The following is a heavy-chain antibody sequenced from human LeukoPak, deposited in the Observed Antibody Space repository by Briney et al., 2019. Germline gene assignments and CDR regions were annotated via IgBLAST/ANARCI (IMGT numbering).Heavy chain of an antibody. CDR1: GGSLSSYY. Sequence: PSESLSLTCTVSGGSLSSYYWSWIRQPPGKGLEWIGYIYYSGSTNYNPSLKSRVTISVDTSKNQFSLKLSSVTAADTAVYYCARLLTGTTLTNWFDPWGQGTLVTVSS. CDR3: ARLLTGTTLTNWFDP. CDR2: IYYSGST. V-gene: IGHV4-59*08. J-gene: IGHJ5*02. D-gene: IGHD1-7*01.